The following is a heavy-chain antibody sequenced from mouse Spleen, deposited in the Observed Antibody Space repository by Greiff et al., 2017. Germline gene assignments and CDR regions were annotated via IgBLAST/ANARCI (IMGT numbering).Heavy chain of an antibody. J-gene: IGHJ4*01. Sequence: EVQGVESGGDLVKPGGSLKLSCAASGFTFSSYGMSWVRQTPDKRLEWVATISSGGSYTYYPDSVKGRFTISRDNAKNTLYLQMSSLKSEDTAMYYCASQLGVFDYWGQGTSVTVSS. CDR1: GFTFSSYG. V-gene: IGHV5-6*01. CDR3: ASQLGVFDY. D-gene: IGHD4-1*01. CDR2: ISSGGSYT.